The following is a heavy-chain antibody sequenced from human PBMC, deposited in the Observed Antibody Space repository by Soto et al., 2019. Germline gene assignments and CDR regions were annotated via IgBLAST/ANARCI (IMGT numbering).Heavy chain of an antibody. J-gene: IGHJ5*02. D-gene: IGHD3-22*01. CDR2: ISYDGSNK. Sequence: PGGSLRLSCAASGFTFSSYAMHWVRQAPGKGLEWVAVISYDGSNKYYADSVKGRFTISRDNSKNTLYLQMNSLRAEDTAVYYCARGLSSGYYNDDWLDPWGQGPLVTVYS. CDR1: GFTFSSYA. CDR3: ARGLSSGYYNDDWLDP. V-gene: IGHV3-30-3*01.